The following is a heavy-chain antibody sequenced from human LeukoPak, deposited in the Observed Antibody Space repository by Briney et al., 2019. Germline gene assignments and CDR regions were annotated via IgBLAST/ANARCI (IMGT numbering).Heavy chain of an antibody. CDR2: ILYIVGT. CDR3: PKYVWGSYPTFEAG. Sequence: PQTLSLTCPLSGGSPTSFYRSWVRPPPQRGLGWVGSILYIVGTTYNPSLKTRVPISVEPPSNQFSLNLRYVTAATTPVSNCPKYVWGSYPTFEAGWSQRSLVS. D-gene: IGHD3-16*02. CDR1: GGSPTSFY. V-gene: IGHV4-59*01. J-gene: IGHJ4*01.